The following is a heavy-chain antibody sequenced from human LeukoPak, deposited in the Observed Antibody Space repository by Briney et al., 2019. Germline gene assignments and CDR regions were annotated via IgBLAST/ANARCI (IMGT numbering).Heavy chain of an antibody. V-gene: IGHV2-26*01. D-gene: IGHD3-22*01. CDR2: IFLNDEK. CDR1: GFSLSHGRMG. J-gene: IGHJ4*02. CDR3: ARIMYYYDRSGYAFDY. Sequence: SGPTLVNPTETLTLTCTVSGFSLSHGRMGVSWIRQPPGKALEWLAHIFLNDEKSFSTSVKSRLTISKDTSKSQVVLTMTNMDPVDTATYHCARIMYYYDRSGYAFDYWGQGTLVTVSS.